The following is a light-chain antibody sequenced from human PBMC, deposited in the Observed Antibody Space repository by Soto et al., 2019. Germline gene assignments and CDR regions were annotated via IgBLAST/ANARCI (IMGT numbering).Light chain of an antibody. CDR2: GTS. CDR3: QQYGNSRWT. Sequence: EIVLTQSPDTLSLSPGERATLSCRASQSVSSSYLAWYQQTPGQAPRLLIYGTSNRATGIPDRFSGSGSGTDFTLTISRLESYDFAVYYCQQYGNSRWTFGQGPKVDIK. V-gene: IGKV3-20*01. J-gene: IGKJ1*01. CDR1: QSVSSSY.